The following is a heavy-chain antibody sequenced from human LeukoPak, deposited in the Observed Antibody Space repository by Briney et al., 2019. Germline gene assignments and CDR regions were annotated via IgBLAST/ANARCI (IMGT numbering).Heavy chain of an antibody. CDR2: INPSGGST. Sequence: GASVKVSCKASGYTFTSYYMHWVRQAPGQGLEWMGIINPSGGSTSYAQKFQGRVTMTRDTSTSTAYMELRSLRSDDTAVYYCARGPLMVRGVLNWFDPWGQGTLVTVSS. V-gene: IGHV1-46*01. CDR1: GYTFTSYY. CDR3: ARGPLMVRGVLNWFDP. D-gene: IGHD3-10*01. J-gene: IGHJ5*02.